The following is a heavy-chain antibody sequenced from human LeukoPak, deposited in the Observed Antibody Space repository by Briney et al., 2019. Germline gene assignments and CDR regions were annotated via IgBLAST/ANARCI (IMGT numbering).Heavy chain of an antibody. J-gene: IGHJ4*02. CDR2: ISSSSITI. Sequence: GGSLRLSCAASGFTFSSYSLNWVRQAPGKGLEWVSFISSSSITIYYADSVKGRFTISRDNAEKSLYPQMNSLRAEDTAVYYCARDRGGSYSAFDYWGQGTLVTVSS. V-gene: IGHV3-48*04. D-gene: IGHD2-15*01. CDR3: ARDRGGSYSAFDY. CDR1: GFTFSSYS.